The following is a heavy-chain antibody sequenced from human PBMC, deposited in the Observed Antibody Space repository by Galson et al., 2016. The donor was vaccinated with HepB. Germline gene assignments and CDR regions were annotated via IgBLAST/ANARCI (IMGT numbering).Heavy chain of an antibody. V-gene: IGHV3-30*04. CDR3: ASDVTGNLDY. D-gene: IGHD1-14*01. CDR1: GFTFSSHA. CDR2: ISYDGGDK. Sequence: SLRLSCAASGFTFSSHAMHWVRQAPGKGLEWVAVISYDGGDKYSADSVKGRFIISRDNSKNTLYLQMNSLKADDTAVYYCASDVTGNLDYWGQGTLVIVSS. J-gene: IGHJ4*02.